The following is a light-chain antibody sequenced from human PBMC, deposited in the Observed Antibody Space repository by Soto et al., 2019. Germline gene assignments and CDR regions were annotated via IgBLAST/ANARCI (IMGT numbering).Light chain of an antibody. Sequence: DIQMTQSPSSLSASVRDRVTITCRASQSISSYLNWYQQKPGKAPKLLIYSASSLQSGVPSRFSGSGSGTDFTLTVSSLQPEDFATYYCQQSYSTPYTFGQGTKLEMK. CDR1: QSISSY. CDR3: QQSYSTPYT. CDR2: SAS. V-gene: IGKV1-39*01. J-gene: IGKJ2*01.